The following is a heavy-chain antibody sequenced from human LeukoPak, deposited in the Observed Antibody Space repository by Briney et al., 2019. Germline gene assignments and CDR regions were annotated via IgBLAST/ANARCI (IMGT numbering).Heavy chain of an antibody. D-gene: IGHD5-18*01. J-gene: IGHJ4*02. CDR3: ARDPYSNYFDY. Sequence: ASVKVSCKASGYTFTSYYIHWVRQAPGQGLEWMGIINPRSSSTTYAQKFQGRVTMTRDTSTSTVYMELRSLRSEDAAVYYCARDPYSNYFDYWGQGTLVTVSS. V-gene: IGHV1-46*01. CDR2: INPRSSST. CDR1: GYTFTSYY.